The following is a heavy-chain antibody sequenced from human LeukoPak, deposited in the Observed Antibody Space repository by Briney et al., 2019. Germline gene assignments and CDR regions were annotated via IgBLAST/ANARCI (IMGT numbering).Heavy chain of an antibody. D-gene: IGHD6-6*01. CDR2: ISSSGSTI. CDR3: ANWIGSSSRDY. CDR1: GFAFSDYE. V-gene: IGHV3-48*03. Sequence: GGSLRLSCASSGFAFSDYEMNWVRQAPGKGLEWVSYISSSGSTIYYADSVKGRFTISRDNAKNSLYLQMDSLRAEDTAVYYCANWIGSSSRDYWGQGTLVTVSS. J-gene: IGHJ4*02.